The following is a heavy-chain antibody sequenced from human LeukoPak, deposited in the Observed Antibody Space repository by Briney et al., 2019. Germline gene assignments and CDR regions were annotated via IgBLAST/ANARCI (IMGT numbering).Heavy chain of an antibody. CDR2: IYTSGST. Sequence: SETLSLTCTVSGGSISSYYWSWIRQPAGKGVEWIGRIYTSGSTNYNPSLKSRVTISVDKSKNQLSLKLSSVTAADTAVYYCARDGHSIGWFDAFDIWGQGAMVTVSS. CDR3: ARDGHSIGWFDAFDI. J-gene: IGHJ3*02. CDR1: GGSISSYY. V-gene: IGHV4-4*07. D-gene: IGHD6-19*01.